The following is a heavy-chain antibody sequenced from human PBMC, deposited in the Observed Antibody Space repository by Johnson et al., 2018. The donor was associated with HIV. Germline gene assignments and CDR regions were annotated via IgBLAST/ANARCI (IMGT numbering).Heavy chain of an antibody. CDR2: IKQDGSEK. D-gene: IGHD3-22*01. V-gene: IGHV3-7*05. Sequence: VQLVESGGGLVQPGGSLRLSCAASGFTFSSYWMSWVRQAPGKGLEWVANIKQDGSEKYYVDSVKGRFTISRDNAKNALYLQMNSLRAEDSAVYYCARGGDYYDSNRYPAAFDIWGQGTMGTVSS. CDR3: ARGGDYYDSNRYPAAFDI. J-gene: IGHJ3*02. CDR1: GFTFSSYW.